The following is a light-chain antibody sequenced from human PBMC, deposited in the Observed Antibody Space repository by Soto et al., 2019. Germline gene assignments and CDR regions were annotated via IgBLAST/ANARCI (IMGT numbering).Light chain of an antibody. Sequence: EIVLTQSPGTLSLSRWEIATLSWRASQSVSSSYLAWYQQKPGQAPRLLIYGASSRATGIPDRFSGSGSGTDFTLTISRLEPEDFAVYYCQQYGSSPPTFGQGTKVDIK. CDR1: QSVSSSY. CDR2: GAS. J-gene: IGKJ1*01. CDR3: QQYGSSPPT. V-gene: IGKV3-20*01.